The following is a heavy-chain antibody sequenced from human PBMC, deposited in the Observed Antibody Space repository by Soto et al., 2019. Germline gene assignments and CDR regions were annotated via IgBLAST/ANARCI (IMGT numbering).Heavy chain of an antibody. CDR2: IIPSFGTA. V-gene: IGHV1-69*01. J-gene: IGHJ5*02. CDR1: GGTFSSYA. CDR3: ARGLEAAARSGWFDP. Sequence: QVQLVQSGAEVKKPGSSVKVSCKASGGTFSSYAISWVRQAPGQGLEWMGGIIPSFGTANYAQKFQGRVPITADESTSTAYMELRSLRSEDTAVYYCARGLEAAARSGWFDPLGQGTLVTVSS. D-gene: IGHD6-13*01.